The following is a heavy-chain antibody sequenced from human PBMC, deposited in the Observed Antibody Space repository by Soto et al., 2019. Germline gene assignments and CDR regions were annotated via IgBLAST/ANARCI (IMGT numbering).Heavy chain of an antibody. Sequence: QVQLQESGPGLVKPSQTLSLTCTVSGGSITSGGYYWSWIRQHPGKGLEWIGYIYYSGSTYYNPSLKSRVNISVDTSKNQFSLKLSSVTGADTAVYYCARDTYCSGGSCYGSWFDPWGQGTLVTVSS. V-gene: IGHV4-31*03. D-gene: IGHD2-15*01. J-gene: IGHJ5*02. CDR2: IYYSGST. CDR3: ARDTYCSGGSCYGSWFDP. CDR1: GGSITSGGYY.